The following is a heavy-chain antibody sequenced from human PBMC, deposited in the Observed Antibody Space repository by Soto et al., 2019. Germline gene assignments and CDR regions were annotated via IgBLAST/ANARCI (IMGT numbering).Heavy chain of an antibody. CDR1: GFTFSSYS. D-gene: IGHD3-16*01. Sequence: EVQLVESGGGLVKPGGSLRLSCAASGFTFSSYSINWVRQAPGRGLEWVSSISSRSVYIYYADSVKGRFTISRDNARNSLYLQRNSLRAEDTDVYYCARGGARDDYTYGMGVWGQGTTVTVSS. CDR3: ARGGARDDYTYGMGV. J-gene: IGHJ6*02. CDR2: ISSRSVYI. V-gene: IGHV3-21*01.